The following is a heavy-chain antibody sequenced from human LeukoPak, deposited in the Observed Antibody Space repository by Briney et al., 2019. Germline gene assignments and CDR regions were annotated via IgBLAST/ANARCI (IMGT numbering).Heavy chain of an antibody. J-gene: IGHJ5*02. CDR2: IYYSGST. Sequence: PSETLSLTCTVSGGYISSGGYYWSWIRQHPGKGLEWIGYIYYSGSTNYNPSLKSRVTISVDTSKNQFSLKLSSVTAADTAVYYCARDRPEDDFWTRGWFDPWGQGTLVTVSS. CDR1: GGYISSGGYY. CDR3: ARDRPEDDFWTRGWFDP. V-gene: IGHV4-61*08. D-gene: IGHD3-3*01.